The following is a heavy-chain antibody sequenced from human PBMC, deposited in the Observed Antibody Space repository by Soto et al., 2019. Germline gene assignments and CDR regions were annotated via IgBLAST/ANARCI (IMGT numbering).Heavy chain of an antibody. V-gene: IGHV4-30-2*01. CDR1: GGSISSGGYS. CDR2: IYHSGST. Sequence: SETLSLTCAVSGGSISSGGYSWSWIRQPPGKGLEWIGYIYHSGSTYYNPSLKSRVTILVDRSKNQFSLKLSSVTAADTAVYYCVRVTLTISFTYWGQGTLVTVS. CDR3: VRVTLTISFTY. D-gene: IGHD4-17*01. J-gene: IGHJ4*02.